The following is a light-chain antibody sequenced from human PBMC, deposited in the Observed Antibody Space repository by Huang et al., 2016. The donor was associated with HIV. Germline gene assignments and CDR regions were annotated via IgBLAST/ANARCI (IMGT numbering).Light chain of an antibody. Sequence: ETVMTQSPATLSGASGETATLSCRASQSVSSNLAWNQQNPGQAPGRLTYGASTMATDIPARFSGSGSGTEFTLTISSLQSEDFTVYFCQQYNNWPPWTFGQGTQVEIK. CDR1: QSVSSN. J-gene: IGKJ1*01. V-gene: IGKV3-15*01. CDR2: GAS. CDR3: QQYNNWPPWT.